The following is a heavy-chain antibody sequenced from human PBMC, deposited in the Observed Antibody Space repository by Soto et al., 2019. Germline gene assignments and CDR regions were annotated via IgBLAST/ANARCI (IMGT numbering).Heavy chain of an antibody. CDR2: IYYTGST. Sequence: PSETLSLTCTVSGGSVDSDTYYWSWIRQPPGRGLEWIGYIYYTGSTNYSPSLKSRVSISVDTSRNQFSLKLSSVTAADTAVYYCAREFSNSPEAFDSWGQGSLVTVS. J-gene: IGHJ4*02. V-gene: IGHV4-61*01. D-gene: IGHD6-6*01. CDR1: GGSVDSDTYY. CDR3: AREFSNSPEAFDS.